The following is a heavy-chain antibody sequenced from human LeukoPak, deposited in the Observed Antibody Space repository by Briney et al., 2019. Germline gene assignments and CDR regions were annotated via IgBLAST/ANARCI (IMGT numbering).Heavy chain of an antibody. J-gene: IGHJ4*02. V-gene: IGHV1-2*02. Sequence: ASVKVSCKASGYTFTGYYMHWVRQAPGQGLEWMGWINPNSGGTNYAQKFQGRVTMTRDTSTSTVYMELSSLRSEDTAVYYCARDTSQYDILTGYLDYWGQGTLVTVSS. CDR3: ARDTSQYDILTGYLDY. CDR1: GYTFTGYY. D-gene: IGHD3-9*01. CDR2: INPNSGGT.